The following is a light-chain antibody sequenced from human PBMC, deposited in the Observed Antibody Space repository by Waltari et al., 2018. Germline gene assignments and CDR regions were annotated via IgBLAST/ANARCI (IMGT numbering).Light chain of an antibody. J-gene: IGLJ2*01. V-gene: IGLV5-45*01. CDR3: MILYNRAVV. CDR2: YRSDSEN. CDR1: SDINIVTYK. Sequence: QAVLTQPAFLSASPGASASLTCTARSDINIVTYKIYWYQQRPGSPPQFLLKYRSDSENQQGSGVPSRFSGSKDISANAGILLISGLQSEDEADYYCMILYNRAVVFGGGTKLTVL.